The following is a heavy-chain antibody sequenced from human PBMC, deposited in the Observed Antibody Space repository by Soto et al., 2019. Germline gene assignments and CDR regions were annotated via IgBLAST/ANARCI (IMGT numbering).Heavy chain of an antibody. CDR3: ATVNRYNWKPFDY. V-gene: IGHV1-24*01. D-gene: IGHD1-20*01. J-gene: IGHJ4*02. Sequence: ASLKVSCKVSGYTLTELSMHWVRQAPGKGLEWMGGFDPEDGETIYAQKFQGRVTMTEDTSTDTAYMELSSLRSEDTAVYYCATVNRYNWKPFDYWGQGTLVTVSS. CDR2: FDPEDGET. CDR1: GYTLTELS.